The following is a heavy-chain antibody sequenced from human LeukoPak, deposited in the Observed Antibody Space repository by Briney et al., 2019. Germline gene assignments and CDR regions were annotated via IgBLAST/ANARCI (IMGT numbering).Heavy chain of an antibody. J-gene: IGHJ4*02. CDR2: ISAYNGNI. CDR1: GYTFTSYG. D-gene: IGHD3-9*01. Sequence: ASVKVSCKASGYTFTSYGISWVRQAPGQGLEWMGWISAYNGNINYAQKPQGRVTMTTDTSTSTAYMELRSLRSDDTAVYYCARVPHKFGRYFVLHDDYWGQGTLVTVSS. CDR3: ARVPHKFGRYFVLHDDY. V-gene: IGHV1-18*01.